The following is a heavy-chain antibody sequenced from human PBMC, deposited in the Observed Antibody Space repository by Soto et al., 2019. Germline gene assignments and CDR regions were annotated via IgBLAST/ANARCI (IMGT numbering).Heavy chain of an antibody. CDR1: GFTFSSYW. D-gene: IGHD3-3*01. J-gene: IGHJ4*02. CDR3: GRDNSGIFGVDY. CDR2: IKQDGSEK. V-gene: IGHV3-7*03. Sequence: GGSLRLSCAASGFTFSSYWMSWVRQAPGKGLERVTNIKQDGSEKYYVDSVKGRFTISRDNAKNSLYLQMNSLRAEDTAVYYCGRDNSGIFGVDYWGQGTLVTVSS.